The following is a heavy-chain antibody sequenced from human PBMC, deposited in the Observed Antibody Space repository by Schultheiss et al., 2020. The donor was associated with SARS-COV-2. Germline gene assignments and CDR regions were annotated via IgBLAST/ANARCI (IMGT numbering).Heavy chain of an antibody. D-gene: IGHD1-26*01. CDR1: GFTFSDNA. CDR2: IGGGRGDR. Sequence: GGSLRLSCAASGFTFSDNAMSWVRQAPGKGLEWVSGIGGGRGDRYYADSVKGRFTISRDNSKNTLYLQMNSLRTEDTAVYYCARQYSGSLDPWGQGTLVTVSS. J-gene: IGHJ5*02. CDR3: ARQYSGSLDP. V-gene: IGHV3-23*01.